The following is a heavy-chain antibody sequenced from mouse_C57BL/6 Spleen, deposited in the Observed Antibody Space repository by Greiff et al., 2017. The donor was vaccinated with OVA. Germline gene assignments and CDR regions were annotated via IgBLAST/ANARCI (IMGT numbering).Heavy chain of an antibody. Sequence: QVQLQQPGAELVMPGASVKLSCKASGYTFTSYWMHWVKQRPGQGLEWIGEIDPSDSYTNYNQKFKGKSTLTVDKSSSTAYMQLSSLTSDDSAVYYCARGNSNYEGGDWGQGTTLTVSS. CDR2: IDPSDSYT. CDR3: ARGNSNYEGGD. V-gene: IGHV1-69*01. CDR1: GYTFTSYW. D-gene: IGHD2-5*01. J-gene: IGHJ2*01.